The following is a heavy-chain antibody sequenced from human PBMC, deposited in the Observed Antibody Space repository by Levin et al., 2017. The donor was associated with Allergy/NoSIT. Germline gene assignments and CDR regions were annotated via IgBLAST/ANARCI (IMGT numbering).Heavy chain of an antibody. CDR2: VSHSGTT. CDR1: GGSISSSYW. V-gene: IGHV4-4*02. CDR3: ARQTTVFDS. J-gene: IGHJ4*01. Sequence: PSETLSLTCAVSGGSISSSYWWSWVRQPPGKGLEWIGEVSHSGTTTYNPSLKNRVTLSVDKSENQISLKRNSVTAADTAVYYCARQTTVFDSWGQGILVTVSS. D-gene: IGHD1/OR15-1a*01.